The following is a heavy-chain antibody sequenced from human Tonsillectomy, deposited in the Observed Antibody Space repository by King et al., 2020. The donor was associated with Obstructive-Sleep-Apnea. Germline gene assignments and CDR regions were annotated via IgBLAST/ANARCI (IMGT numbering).Heavy chain of an antibody. CDR1: GFTFDDYG. D-gene: IGHD6-19*01. CDR2: ISWNSGSI. CDR3: VKSYSSGWYVPFDY. J-gene: IGHJ4*02. Sequence: VQLVESGGGLVQPGRSLRLSCAASGFTFDDYGMHWVRQAPGKGLEWVSGISWNSGSIGYADSVKGRFTISRDNAKNSLYLQMNSLRVEDTALYYCVKSYSSGWYVPFDYWRQGTLVTVTS. V-gene: IGHV3-9*01.